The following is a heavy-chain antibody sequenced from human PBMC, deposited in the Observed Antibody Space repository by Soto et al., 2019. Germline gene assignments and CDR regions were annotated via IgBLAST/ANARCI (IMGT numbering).Heavy chain of an antibody. CDR3: AGSTVTSGSYTHFDY. D-gene: IGHD1-26*01. CDR1: GFTFSNNY. CDR2: IYASGDT. J-gene: IGHJ4*02. Sequence: EVQLVETGGGLIQPGGSLRLSCAASGFTFSNNYMSWVRQAPGRGLEWVSVIYASGDTYYADSVKGRFTISRDNSKSTLYIQMNSLRVEDPTVYYCAGSTVTSGSYTHFDYWGQGALVNVSS. V-gene: IGHV3-53*02.